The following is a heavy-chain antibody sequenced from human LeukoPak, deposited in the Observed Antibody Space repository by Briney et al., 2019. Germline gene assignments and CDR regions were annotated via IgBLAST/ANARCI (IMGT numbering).Heavy chain of an antibody. J-gene: IGHJ4*02. CDR2: ISSSGSTI. V-gene: IGHV3-11*04. CDR1: GFTFSDYY. CDR3: AKDADPLYYYDSSGPFDY. Sequence: GGSLRLSCAASGFTFSDYYMSWIRQAPGKGLEWVSYISSSGSTIYYADSVKGRFTISRDNAKNSLYLQMNSLRAEDTAVYYCAKDADPLYYYDSSGPFDYWGQGTLVTVSS. D-gene: IGHD3-22*01.